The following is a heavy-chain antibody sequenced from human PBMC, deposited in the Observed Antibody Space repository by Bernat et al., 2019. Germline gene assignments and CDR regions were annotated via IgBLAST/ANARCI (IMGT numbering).Heavy chain of an antibody. Sequence: QVQLQESGPGLVKPSETLSLTCTVSGGSISSYYWSWIRQPTGKGLEWIGYIYYSGSTNYNPSLKSRVTISVDTSKNQFSLKLSSVTAADTAVYYCARIYSSGWYGYFQHWGQGTLVTVSS. CDR1: GGSISSYY. CDR3: ARIYSSGWYGYFQH. V-gene: IGHV4-59*01. J-gene: IGHJ1*01. D-gene: IGHD6-19*01. CDR2: IYYSGST.